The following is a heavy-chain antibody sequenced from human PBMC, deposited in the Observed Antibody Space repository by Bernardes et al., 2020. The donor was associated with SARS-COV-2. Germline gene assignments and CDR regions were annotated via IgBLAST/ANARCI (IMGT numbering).Heavy chain of an antibody. V-gene: IGHV3-23*01. CDR2: IGGDGGNL. CDR3: ARDRYCSGGSCFCDL. J-gene: IGHJ4*02. Sequence: VGSLRLSCASSGFTFGSYAMSWVRQAPGKGLEWVSVIGGDGGNLYYAASVRGRFTISRDNSNNTLFLQMNSLRAEDTAVYYCARDRYCSGGSCFCDLWGQGTLVTVSS. CDR1: GFTFGSYA. D-gene: IGHD2-15*01.